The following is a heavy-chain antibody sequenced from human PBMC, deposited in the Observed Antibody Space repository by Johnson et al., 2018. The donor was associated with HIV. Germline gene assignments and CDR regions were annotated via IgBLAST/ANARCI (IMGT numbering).Heavy chain of an antibody. V-gene: IGHV3-30-3*01. CDR3: ARDRRVSREGYCSGGSCYHYIAYIDAFDI. CDR2: ISYDANNK. CDR1: GYTFSSYA. D-gene: IGHD2-15*01. J-gene: IGHJ3*02. Sequence: QVQLVESGGGVVQPGRSLRLSCAASGYTFSSYAMHWVRQAPGKGLEWVAVISYDANNKYYADSVKGRFTISRDNSKNPLYLQMNSLRAEDTAVYYCARDRRVSREGYCSGGSCYHYIAYIDAFDIWGQGTMVTVSS.